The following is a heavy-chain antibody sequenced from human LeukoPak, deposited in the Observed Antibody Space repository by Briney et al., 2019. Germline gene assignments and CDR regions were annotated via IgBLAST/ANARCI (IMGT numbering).Heavy chain of an antibody. J-gene: IGHJ4*02. CDR1: GGSIDSYY. V-gene: IGHV4-59*01. Sequence: SETLSLTCTVSGGSIDSYYWSWIRQPPGKGLEWIGYIYYTGSTEYHPSRSRRVTTSLNTSKNQFSLKLTSVTAADTAVYYCASVYQSAEYYFDYWGQGNLVSVSS. CDR3: ASVYQSAEYYFDY. D-gene: IGHD2-2*01. CDR2: IYYTGST.